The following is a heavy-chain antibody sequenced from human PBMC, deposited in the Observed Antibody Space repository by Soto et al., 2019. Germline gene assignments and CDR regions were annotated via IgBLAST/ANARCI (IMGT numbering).Heavy chain of an antibody. CDR2: INPNSGGT. CDR3: ARDSSDFMGSGSYVS. D-gene: IGHD3-10*01. CDR1: GYTFTGYY. J-gene: IGHJ4*02. V-gene: IGHV1-2*02. Sequence: GASVKVSCKASGYTFTGYYMHWVRQAPGQGLEWMGWINPNSGGTNYAQKFQGRVTMTRDTSISTAYMELSRLRSDDTAVYYCARDSSDFMGSGSYVSWGQGTLVTVSS.